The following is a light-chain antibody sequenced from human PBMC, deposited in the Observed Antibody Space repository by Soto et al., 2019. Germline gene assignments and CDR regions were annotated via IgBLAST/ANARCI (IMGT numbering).Light chain of an antibody. CDR2: EVT. Sequence: QSALTQPPSASGSPGQSVTISRTGTSSDIGGYNYVSWYQQHPGKAPKLMIYEVTKRPSGVPDRFSGSKSGNTASLTVSGLQAEDEADYYCSSYAGNNNLVFGGGTKLTVL. J-gene: IGLJ2*01. CDR1: SSDIGGYNY. V-gene: IGLV2-8*01. CDR3: SSYAGNNNLV.